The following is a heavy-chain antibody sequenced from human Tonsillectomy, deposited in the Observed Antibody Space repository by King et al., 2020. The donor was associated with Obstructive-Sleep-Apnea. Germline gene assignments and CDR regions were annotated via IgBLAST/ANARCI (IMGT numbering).Heavy chain of an antibody. CDR3: ARNLGVAARPDNWFDP. D-gene: IGHD6-6*01. Sequence: VQLQESGPRLVKPSETLSLTCTVSGGSFRSYYWSWIRQSPGKGLEWIGYIHYSGNTNYNPSLTSRVTMSVDTSKSQFSLRLSSLTPADTAVYYWARNLGVAARPDNWFDPWGQGTLVAVSA. V-gene: IGHV4-59*01. CDR2: IHYSGNT. CDR1: GGSFRSYY. J-gene: IGHJ5*02.